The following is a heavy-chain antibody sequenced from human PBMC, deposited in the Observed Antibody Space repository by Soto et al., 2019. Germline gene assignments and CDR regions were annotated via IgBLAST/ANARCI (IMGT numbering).Heavy chain of an antibody. CDR1: GFTFSSYW. CDR3: ARGTYYYDSSGYYYVYKDY. Sequence: GGSLRLSCAASGFTFSSYWMSWVRQAPGKGLEWVANIKQDGSEKYYVDSVKGRFTISRDNAKNSLYLQMNSLRAEDTAVYYCARGTYYYDSSGYYYVYKDYWGQGTLVTVSS. D-gene: IGHD3-22*01. J-gene: IGHJ4*02. CDR2: IKQDGSEK. V-gene: IGHV3-7*05.